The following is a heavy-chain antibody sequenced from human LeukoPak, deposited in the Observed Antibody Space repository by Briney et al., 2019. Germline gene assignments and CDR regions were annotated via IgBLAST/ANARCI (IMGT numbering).Heavy chain of an antibody. CDR1: GYTFTSYG. J-gene: IGHJ1*01. D-gene: IGHD4/OR15-4a*01. CDR3: ARAGAWETHEKYFQH. V-gene: IGHV1-18*01. CDR2: ISAYNGNT. Sequence: ASVKVSCKASGYTFTSYGISWVRQAPGQGLEWMGWISAYNGNTNYAQKLQGRVTMTTDTSTSTAYMELRSLRSDDTAVYYCARAGAWETHEKYFQHWGQGTLVTVPS.